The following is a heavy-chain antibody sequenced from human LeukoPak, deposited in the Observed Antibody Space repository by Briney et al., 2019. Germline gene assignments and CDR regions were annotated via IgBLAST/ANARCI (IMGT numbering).Heavy chain of an antibody. D-gene: IGHD5-18*01. Sequence: GGSLRLSCAASGFTFSSYSMNWVRQAPGKGLEWVSSISSSSSYIYYADSVKGRFTISRDNAKNSLYLQMNSLRAEDTAVYYCARDGGYSYGYGGYFDYWGQGTLVTVSS. J-gene: IGHJ4*02. CDR3: ARDGGYSYGYGGYFDY. CDR2: ISSSSSYI. V-gene: IGHV3-21*01. CDR1: GFTFSSYS.